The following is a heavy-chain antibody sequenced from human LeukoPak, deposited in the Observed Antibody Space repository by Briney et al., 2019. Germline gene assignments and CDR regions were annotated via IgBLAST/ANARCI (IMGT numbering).Heavy chain of an antibody. CDR1: GYSFTTYW. CDR3: ARSKYYYDSSGYYGYFDY. J-gene: IGHJ4*02. CDR2: IYPGDSDT. Sequence: GESLKISCKASGYSFTTYWIGWVRQMPGKGLEWMGIIYPGDSDTRYSPSFQGQVTISADKSISTAYLQWSSLKASDTAMYYCARSKYYYDSSGYYGYFDYWGQGTLVTVSS. V-gene: IGHV5-51*01. D-gene: IGHD3-22*01.